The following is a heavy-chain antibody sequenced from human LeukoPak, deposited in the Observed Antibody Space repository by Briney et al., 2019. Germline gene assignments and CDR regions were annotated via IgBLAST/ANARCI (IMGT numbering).Heavy chain of an antibody. D-gene: IGHD6-13*01. CDR1: GYTFTGYY. Sequence: ASVKVSCKASGYTFTGYYMHWVRRAPGQGLEWMGWINPNSGGTDYAQKFQGWVTMTRDTSISTAYMELSRLRSDDTAVYYCARALTAAAGGTNWFDPWGQGTLVTVSS. V-gene: IGHV1-2*04. CDR3: ARALTAAAGGTNWFDP. CDR2: INPNSGGT. J-gene: IGHJ5*02.